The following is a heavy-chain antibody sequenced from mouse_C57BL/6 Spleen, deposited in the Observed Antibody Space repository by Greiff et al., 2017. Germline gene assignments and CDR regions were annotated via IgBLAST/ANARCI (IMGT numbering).Heavy chain of an antibody. CDR1: GYTFTSYG. Sequence: VQLQQSGAELARPGASVQLSCKASGYTFTSYGISWVKQRTGQGLEWIGEIYPRSGNTYYNEKFKGKATLTADKSSSTAYMELRSLTSEDSAVYFCARRGFYYGSSPSWYFDVWGTGTTVTVSS. D-gene: IGHD1-1*01. CDR3: ARRGFYYGSSPSWYFDV. V-gene: IGHV1-81*01. CDR2: IYPRSGNT. J-gene: IGHJ1*03.